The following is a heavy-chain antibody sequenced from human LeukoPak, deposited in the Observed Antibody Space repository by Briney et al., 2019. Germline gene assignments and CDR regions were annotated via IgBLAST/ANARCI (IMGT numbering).Heavy chain of an antibody. D-gene: IGHD6-19*01. Sequence: GASVKVSCKASGYTFTGYYMHWVRQAPGQGLEWIGRINPNSGDTDFAQKFQGRVTMTRDTSITTAYMELSRLRSDDTAVYYCARVIVALPGKGVLAFWGQGTLVTVSS. CDR2: INPNSGDT. CDR3: ARVIVALPGKGVLAF. CDR1: GYTFTGYY. J-gene: IGHJ4*02. V-gene: IGHV1-2*06.